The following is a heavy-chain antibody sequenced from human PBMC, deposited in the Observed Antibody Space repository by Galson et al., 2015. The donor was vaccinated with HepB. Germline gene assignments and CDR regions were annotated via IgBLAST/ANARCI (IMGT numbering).Heavy chain of an antibody. D-gene: IGHD5-12*01. CDR1: GFTFSDYW. J-gene: IGHJ4*02. CDR2: IKKDGSTT. Sequence: SLRLSCAASGFTFSDYWMHWVRQAPGKGLVWVSRIKKDGSTTWYADSVKGRFTISRDNSKNTLYLQMKSVRGEDTAVYYCAKRGYRGQSSPGPLDFWGQGTPVTVSS. V-gene: IGHV3-74*01. CDR3: AKRGYRGQSSPGPLDF.